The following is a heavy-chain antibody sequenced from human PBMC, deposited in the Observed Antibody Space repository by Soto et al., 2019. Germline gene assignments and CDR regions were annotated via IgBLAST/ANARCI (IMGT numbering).Heavy chain of an antibody. CDR1: GFTFSNAW. J-gene: IGHJ4*02. CDR2: IKSKTDGGTT. Sequence: GGSLRLSCAASGFTFSNAWMNWVRQAPGKGLEWVGRIKSKTDGGTTDYAAPVKGRFTISRDDSKNTLYLQMNSLKTEDTAVYYCTFSNYVLKLGSMGTGSTDSDYWGQGTLVTVSS. V-gene: IGHV3-15*07. CDR3: TFSNYVLKLGSMGTGSTDSDY. D-gene: IGHD4-4*01.